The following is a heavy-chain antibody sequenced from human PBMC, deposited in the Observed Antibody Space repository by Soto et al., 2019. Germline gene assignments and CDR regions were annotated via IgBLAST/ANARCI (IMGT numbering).Heavy chain of an antibody. CDR2: IGGSGGNT. CDR3: GKENGYSSSWFEFDY. V-gene: IGHV3-23*01. J-gene: IGHJ4*02. Sequence: GGSLRLSCAASGFTFSNDAMTWVRQAPGKGLEWVSAIGGSGGNTNYADSVKGRFTISRDNSKNTLYLQMNSLRAEDTAVYYCGKENGYSSSWFEFDYWGRGTLVTVSS. CDR1: GFTFSNDA. D-gene: IGHD6-13*01.